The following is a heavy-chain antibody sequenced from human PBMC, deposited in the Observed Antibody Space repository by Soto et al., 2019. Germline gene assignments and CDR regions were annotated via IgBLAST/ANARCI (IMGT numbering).Heavy chain of an antibody. Sequence: ASVKVSCTASGYTFTSYAMHWVRQAPGQRLEWMGWINAGNGNTKYSQKFQGRVTITRDTSASTAYMELSSLRSEDTAVYYCARPDGVDFAFDIWGQGTMVTVSS. CDR1: GYTFTSYA. V-gene: IGHV1-3*01. CDR2: INAGNGNT. CDR3: ARPDGVDFAFDI. J-gene: IGHJ3*02. D-gene: IGHD3-3*01.